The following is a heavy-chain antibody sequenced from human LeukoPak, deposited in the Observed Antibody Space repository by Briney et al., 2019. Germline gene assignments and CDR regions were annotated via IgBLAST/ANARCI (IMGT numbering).Heavy chain of an antibody. J-gene: IGHJ4*02. D-gene: IGHD2-2*01. V-gene: IGHV3-33*01. CDR2: IWYDGSNK. Sequence: PGGSLRLSCAASGFTFSSYGMHWVRQAPGKGLEWVAVIWYDGSNKYYADSVKGRFTISRDNSKNTLYLQMNSLRAEDTAVYYCARDEFPLYCSSTSCYGDFVFCPDNWGQGTLVTVSS. CDR1: GFTFSSYG. CDR3: ARDEFPLYCSSTSCYGDFVFCPDN.